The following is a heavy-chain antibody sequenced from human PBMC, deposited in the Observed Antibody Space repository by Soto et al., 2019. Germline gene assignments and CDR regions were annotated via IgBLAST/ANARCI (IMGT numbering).Heavy chain of an antibody. CDR3: AKYYYDSNTYFYRWFDP. CDR1: GGSISNYY. J-gene: IGHJ5*02. CDR2: FYYTGST. Sequence: SETLSLTCTVSGGSISNYYWSWIRQPPGKGLEWIAYFYYTGSTNYNPSLRSRVTISVDTSKNQFSLKLSSVAAADTAVYYCAKYYYDSNTYFYRWFDPWGQGTLVTVSS. D-gene: IGHD3-22*01. V-gene: IGHV4-59*08.